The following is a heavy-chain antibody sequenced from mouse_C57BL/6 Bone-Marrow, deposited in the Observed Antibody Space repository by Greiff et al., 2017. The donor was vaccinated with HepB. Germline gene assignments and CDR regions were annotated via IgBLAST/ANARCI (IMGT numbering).Heavy chain of an antibody. J-gene: IGHJ2*01. D-gene: IGHD1-1*01. CDR2: ISSGSSTI. CDR1: GFTFSDYG. CDR3: ARSPFTTVVIDY. V-gene: IGHV5-17*01. Sequence: EVKLMESGGGLVKPGGSLKLSCAASGFTFSDYGMHWVRQAPEKGLEWVAYISSGSSTIYYADTVKGRFTISRDNAKNTLFLQMTSLRSEGTAMYYCARSPFTTVVIDYWGQGTTLTVSS.